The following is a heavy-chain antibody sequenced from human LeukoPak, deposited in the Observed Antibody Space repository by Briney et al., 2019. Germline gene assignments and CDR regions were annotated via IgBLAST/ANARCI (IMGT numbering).Heavy chain of an antibody. CDR3: ARDSASSFDY. CDR1: GFTFSTYW. J-gene: IGHJ4*02. CDR2: INSDGSST. V-gene: IGHV3-74*01. Sequence: GGSLRLSCAASGFTFSTYWMHWVRQAPGKGLVWVSGINSDGSSTSYADSVKGRFTTSRDNAKKTLYLQMNSLTAEDTAVYYCARDSASSFDYWGQGTLVTVSS.